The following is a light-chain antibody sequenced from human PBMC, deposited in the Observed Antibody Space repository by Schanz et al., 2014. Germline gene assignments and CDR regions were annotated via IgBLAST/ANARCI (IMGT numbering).Light chain of an antibody. CDR1: QSLSRHS. CDR2: GAS. V-gene: IGKV3-20*01. J-gene: IGKJ3*01. CDR3: QHFGWPPLYT. Sequence: EIVLTQSPGTLSLSPGERATLSCRARQSLSRHSLAWYQQKPGQAPRLLIYGASSRATGIPDRFSGSGSGTDFTLTISRLEPEDFAVYYCQHFGWPPLYTFGPGTSVDI.